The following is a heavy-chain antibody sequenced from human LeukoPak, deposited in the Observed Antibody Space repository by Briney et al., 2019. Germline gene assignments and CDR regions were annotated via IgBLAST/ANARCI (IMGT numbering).Heavy chain of an antibody. CDR3: ARLQLRHCSRTSCANEFDY. CDR1: GGSISSGSYY. V-gene: IGHV4-61*01. Sequence: SETLSLTCTVSGGSISSGSYYWSWIRQPPGKGLEWIGYIYYSGSINYNPSLESRVIISVDKSKNQFSLKLTSVTAADTAVYYCARLQLRHCSRTSCANEFDYWAREPWSPSPQ. J-gene: IGHJ4*02. D-gene: IGHD2-2*01. CDR2: IYYSGSI.